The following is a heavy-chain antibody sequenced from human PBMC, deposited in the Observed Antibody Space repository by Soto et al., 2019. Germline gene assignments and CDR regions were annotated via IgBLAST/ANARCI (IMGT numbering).Heavy chain of an antibody. CDR2: IYYSGST. J-gene: IGHJ6*02. CDR3: ARGDDILYSGYGMDV. CDR1: GGSISSGGYY. D-gene: IGHD2-8*01. Sequence: SSETLSLTCTVSGGSISSGGYYWSWIRQHPGKGLEWIGYIYYSGSTYYNPSLKSRVTISVDTSKNQFSLKLSSVTAADTAVYYCARGDDILYSGYGMDVWGQGTTVTVSS. V-gene: IGHV4-31*03.